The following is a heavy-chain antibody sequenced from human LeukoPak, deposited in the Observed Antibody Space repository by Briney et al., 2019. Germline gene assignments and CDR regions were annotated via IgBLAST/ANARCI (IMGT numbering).Heavy chain of an antibody. CDR3: ARTTNPGYCSSTSCYARYYYYGMDV. Sequence: PGGSLRLSCAASGFTFSSYEMNWVRQAPGKGLEWVSYISSSGSTIYYADSVKGRFTISRDNAKNSLYLQMNSLRAEDTAVYYCARTTNPGYCSSTSCYARYYYYGMDVWGQGTTVTVSS. CDR1: GFTFSSYE. CDR2: ISSSGSTI. V-gene: IGHV3-48*03. J-gene: IGHJ6*02. D-gene: IGHD2-2*01.